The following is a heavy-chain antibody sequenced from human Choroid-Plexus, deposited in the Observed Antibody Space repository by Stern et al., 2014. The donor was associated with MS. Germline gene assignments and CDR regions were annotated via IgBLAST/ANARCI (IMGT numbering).Heavy chain of an antibody. J-gene: IGHJ4*02. V-gene: IGHV4-4*02. CDR1: GDSISNDNW. CDR2: VYHTGRA. D-gene: IGHD2-2*01. Sequence: QLQLQESGPGLVRPSGTLSLTCAVSGDSISNDNWWSWVRQPPGKGLEWIGEVYHTGRANYDPSRKSIVTISVDKSKNQFSRRLTAMTAADTAVYYCARDQGFQLMNSWGQGTLVIVSS. CDR3: ARDQGFQLMNS.